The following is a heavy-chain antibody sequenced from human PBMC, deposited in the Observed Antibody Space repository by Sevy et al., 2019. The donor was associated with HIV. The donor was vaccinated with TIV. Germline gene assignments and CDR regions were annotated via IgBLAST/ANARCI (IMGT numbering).Heavy chain of an antibody. CDR1: GFTFSSYA. CDR3: AKDPYSRSWSIYFDY. J-gene: IGHJ4*02. CDR2: ISGSGGST. V-gene: IGHV3-23*01. D-gene: IGHD6-13*01. Sequence: GGSLRLSCAASGFTFSSYAMSWVRQAPGKGLEWVSAISGSGGSTYYADSVKGRFTISRDNAKNTLYLQMNSLRAEDTAVYDCAKDPYSRSWSIYFDYWGQGTLVTVSS.